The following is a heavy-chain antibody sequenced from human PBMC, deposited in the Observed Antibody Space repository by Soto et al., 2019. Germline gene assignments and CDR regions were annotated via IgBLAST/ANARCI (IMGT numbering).Heavy chain of an antibody. Sequence: QVHLVQSGAEVKKPGASVKVSCKGSGYAFTTYGITWVRQAPGQGLEWMGWISAHNGNTNYAQKLQGRVTVTRDTSTSTAYMELRSLRSDDTEVYYCERGRYGDYWGQGALVTVSS. J-gene: IGHJ4*02. D-gene: IGHD1-1*01. CDR2: ISAHNGNT. V-gene: IGHV1-18*01. CDR3: ERGRYGDY. CDR1: GYAFTTYG.